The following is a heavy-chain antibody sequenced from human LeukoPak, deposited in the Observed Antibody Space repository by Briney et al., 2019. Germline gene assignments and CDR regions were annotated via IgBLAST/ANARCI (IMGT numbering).Heavy chain of an antibody. CDR2: INAYNGNT. Sequence: ASVKVSCKASGYTFISYGISWARQAPGQGLEWMGWINAYNGNTNYAQKFQGRVTMTTDTSTSTGYMELRSLRSDDTAVYYCARGRDGHNFAFDVWGHGTVVTVSS. V-gene: IGHV1-18*01. J-gene: IGHJ3*01. CDR1: GYTFISYG. D-gene: IGHD5-24*01. CDR3: ARGRDGHNFAFDV.